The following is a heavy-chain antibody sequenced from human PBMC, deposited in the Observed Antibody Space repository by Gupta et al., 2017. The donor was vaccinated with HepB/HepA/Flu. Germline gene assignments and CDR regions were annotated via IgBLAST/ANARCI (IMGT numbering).Heavy chain of an antibody. Sequence: QLQLPESGPGLVKPSETLSLTCTVSGGSISSSNYYWGWIRPSPGRGLAWIGTVYYSGTAYYNPSLRGGVTISVDTSKNQFALKLSSGTAKDMTVYYCARHGRIGLVGGGGYAVDVWGQGTKVTVSS. J-gene: IGHJ6*02. D-gene: IGHD3-10*01. CDR1: GGSISSSNYY. V-gene: IGHV4-39*01. CDR3: ARHGRIGLVGGGGYAVDV. CDR2: VYYSGTA.